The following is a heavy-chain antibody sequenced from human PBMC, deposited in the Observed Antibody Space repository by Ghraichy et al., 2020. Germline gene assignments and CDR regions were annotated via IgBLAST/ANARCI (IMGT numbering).Heavy chain of an antibody. D-gene: IGHD2-15*01. J-gene: IGHJ6*02. V-gene: IGHV3-7*01. CDR2: IKQDGSEK. CDR1: GFTFSSYW. CDR3: ARDAVVAREEYYYYGMDV. Sequence: GESLNISCAASGFTFSSYWMSWVRQAPGKGLEWVANIKQDGSEKYYVDSVKGRFTISRDNAKNSLYLQMNSLRAEDTAVYYCARDAVVAREEYYYYGMDVWGQGTTVTVSS.